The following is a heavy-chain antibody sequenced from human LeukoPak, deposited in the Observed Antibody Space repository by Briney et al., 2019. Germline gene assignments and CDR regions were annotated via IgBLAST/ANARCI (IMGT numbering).Heavy chain of an antibody. V-gene: IGHV3-21*01. CDR3: ARPSMVRGVGGAFDI. CDR2: ISSSSSYI. CDR1: GLTFSSYS. J-gene: IGHJ3*02. Sequence: GGSLRLSCAASGLTFSSYSMNWVRQATGKGLEWVSSISSSSSYIYYADSVKGRFTISRDNAKNSLYLQMISLRAEDTAVYYCARPSMVRGVGGAFDIWGQGTMVTVSS. D-gene: IGHD3-10*01.